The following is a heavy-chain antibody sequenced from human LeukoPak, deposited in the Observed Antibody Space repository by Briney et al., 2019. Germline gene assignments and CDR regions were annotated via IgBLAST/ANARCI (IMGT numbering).Heavy chain of an antibody. D-gene: IGHD2-21*02. CDR3: ASRVLEKAYCGGDCYSGGGYFDY. J-gene: IGHJ4*02. CDR1: GGSFSSYY. CDR2: IYYSGST. V-gene: IGHV4-59*01. Sequence: SETLSLTCAVYGGSFSSYYWGWIRQPPGKGLEWIGYIYYSGSTNYNPSLKSRVTISVDTSKNQFSLKLSSVTAADTAVYYCASRVLEKAYCGGDCYSGGGYFDYWGQGTLVTVSS.